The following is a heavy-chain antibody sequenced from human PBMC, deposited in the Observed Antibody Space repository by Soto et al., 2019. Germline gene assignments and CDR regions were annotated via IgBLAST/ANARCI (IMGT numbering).Heavy chain of an antibody. D-gene: IGHD3-10*01. CDR3: AREITYYYGSGSYSLGFDY. CDR2: INSDGSST. Sequence: GGFLRLSCAASGFTFSSYWMHWVRQAPGKGLVWVSRINSDGSSTSYADSVKGRFTISRDNAKNTLYLQMNSLRAEDTAVYYCAREITYYYGSGSYSLGFDYWGQGTLVTVSS. J-gene: IGHJ4*02. V-gene: IGHV3-74*01. CDR1: GFTFSSYW.